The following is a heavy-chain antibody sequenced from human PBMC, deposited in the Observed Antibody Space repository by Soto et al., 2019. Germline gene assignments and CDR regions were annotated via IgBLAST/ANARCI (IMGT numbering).Heavy chain of an antibody. CDR1: GSTFGKYA. Sequence: GAAGKVSWEESGSTFGKYAISWGRPAPGQGLEWMGGIIPIFGTANYAQKFQGRVTITADESTSTAYMELSSLRSEDTAVYYCASSVAKYYYYGMDVWGQGIMVTVSS. CDR3: ASSVAKYYYYGMDV. CDR2: IIPIFGTA. D-gene: IGHD5-12*01. J-gene: IGHJ6*02. V-gene: IGHV1-69*13.